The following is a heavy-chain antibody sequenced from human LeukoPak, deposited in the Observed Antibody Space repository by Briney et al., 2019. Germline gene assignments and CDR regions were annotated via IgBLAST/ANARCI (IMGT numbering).Heavy chain of an antibody. J-gene: IGHJ5*02. Sequence: PSETLSLTCTVSGGSISSYYWSWIRQPPGKGLEWIGYIYYSGSTNYIPSLKSRVTISVDTSKNQFSLKLSSVTAADTAVYYCARRYCSSTSCYPFDPWGQGTLVTVSS. D-gene: IGHD2-2*01. CDR1: GGSISSYY. CDR2: IYYSGST. CDR3: ARRYCSSTSCYPFDP. V-gene: IGHV4-59*01.